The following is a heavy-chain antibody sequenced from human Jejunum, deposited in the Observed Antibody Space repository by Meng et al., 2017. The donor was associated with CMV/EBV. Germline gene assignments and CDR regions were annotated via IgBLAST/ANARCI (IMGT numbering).Heavy chain of an antibody. V-gene: IGHV1-3*01. J-gene: IGHJ4*02. CDR3: AREFEKNYYFEY. Sequence: QVQLVQSGAEVKKSGASVKVSCKTSGYTFTNFAMHWVRQAPGQRLEWMAWINAGNGDTKYSQNFQGRVTVTTSTAFMELNSLTSEDTAVYYCAREFEKNYYFEYWGQGTLVTVSS. CDR1: GYTFTNFA. D-gene: IGHD1-7*01. CDR2: INAGNGDT.